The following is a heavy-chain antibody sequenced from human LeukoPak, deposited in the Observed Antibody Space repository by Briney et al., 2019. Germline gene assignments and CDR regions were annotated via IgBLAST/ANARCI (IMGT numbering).Heavy chain of an antibody. Sequence: SETLSLTCTVSGGSISSYYWSWIRQPAGKGLEWIGRIYTSGSTNYNPSLKSRVTMSVDTSKNQFSLKLSSVTAADTAVYYCARVVVPAAMSDWFDPWGQGTLVTVSS. J-gene: IGHJ5*02. CDR3: ARVVVPAAMSDWFDP. CDR2: IYTSGST. D-gene: IGHD2-2*01. V-gene: IGHV4-4*07. CDR1: GGSISSYY.